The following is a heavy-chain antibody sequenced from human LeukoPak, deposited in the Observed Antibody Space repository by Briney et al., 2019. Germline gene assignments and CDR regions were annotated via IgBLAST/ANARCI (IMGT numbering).Heavy chain of an antibody. CDR3: ARDLGYCSSTSCFRVDY. D-gene: IGHD2-2*01. Sequence: ASVKVSCKASGYTFTGYYMHWVRQAPGQGLEWMGWINPNSGGTNYAQKFQGRVTMTRDTSISTAYMELSRLRSDDTAVYYCARDLGYCSSTSCFRVDYWGQGTLVTVSS. CDR2: INPNSGGT. V-gene: IGHV1-2*02. CDR1: GYTFTGYY. J-gene: IGHJ4*02.